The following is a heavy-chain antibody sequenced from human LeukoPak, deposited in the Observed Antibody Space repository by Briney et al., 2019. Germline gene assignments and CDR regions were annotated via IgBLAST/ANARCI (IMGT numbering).Heavy chain of an antibody. D-gene: IGHD5-18*01. J-gene: IGHJ4*02. CDR3: ARGGIELWSRDY. CDR1: GFTFSSYW. CDR2: INSDGSDT. Sequence: GGSLRLSCAASGFTFSSYWMHWVRQAPGKGLVWVSRINSDGSDTSYADSVKGRFTISRDNAKNTLYLHMNSLRAEDTAVYYCARGGIELWSRDYWGQGTLVTVSS. V-gene: IGHV3-74*01.